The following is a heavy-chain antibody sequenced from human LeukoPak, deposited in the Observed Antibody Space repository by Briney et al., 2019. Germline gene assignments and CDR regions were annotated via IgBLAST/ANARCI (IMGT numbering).Heavy chain of an antibody. V-gene: IGHV3-23*01. CDR2: ISGSGGST. CDR3: AKASGSYYDLDY. D-gene: IGHD1-26*01. CDR1: GFTFSSYG. J-gene: IGHJ4*02. Sequence: GGTLRLSCAASGFTFSSYGMSWVRQAPGKGLEWVSAISGSGGSTYYADSVKGRFTISRDNSKNTLYLQMNSLRAEDTAVYYCAKASGSYYDLDYWGQGTLVTVSS.